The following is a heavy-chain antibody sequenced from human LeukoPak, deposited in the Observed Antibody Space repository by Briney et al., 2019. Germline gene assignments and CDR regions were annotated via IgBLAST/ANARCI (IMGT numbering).Heavy chain of an antibody. CDR1: GFTFSGYS. CDR3: ASSISGELREGFDY. Sequence: GGSLRLSCAPSGFTFSGYSMNWVRQAPGKGLEWVSSISSSSSYIYYADSVKGRFTISRDNAKNSLYLQMNSLRAEDTAVYYCASSISGELREGFDYWGQGTLVTVSS. CDR2: ISSSSSYI. J-gene: IGHJ4*02. V-gene: IGHV3-21*01. D-gene: IGHD1-26*01.